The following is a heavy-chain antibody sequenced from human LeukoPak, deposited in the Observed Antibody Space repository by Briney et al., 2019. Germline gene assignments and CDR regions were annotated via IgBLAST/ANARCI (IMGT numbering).Heavy chain of an antibody. CDR2: INPNSGGT. Sequence: ASVKVSCKASGYTFTGYYMHWVRQAPGQGLEWMGWINPNSGGTNYAQKIQGRVTMTRDTSISTAYMELSRLRSDDTAVYYCARGSRNYYDSSGYSRFDYWGQGTLVTVSS. J-gene: IGHJ4*02. CDR1: GYTFTGYY. CDR3: ARGSRNYYDSSGYSRFDY. D-gene: IGHD3-22*01. V-gene: IGHV1-2*02.